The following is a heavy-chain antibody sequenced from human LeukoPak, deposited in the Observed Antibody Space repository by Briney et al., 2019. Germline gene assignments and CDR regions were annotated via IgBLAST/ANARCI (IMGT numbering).Heavy chain of an antibody. J-gene: IGHJ4*02. CDR1: GGSISSGGYY. CDR2: IYYSGST. CDR3: ARGRAWTAAAGTPYFDY. Sequence: SQTLSLTWAVSGGSISSGGYYWSWIRQPPGKGLEWIGYIYYSGSTNYNPSLKSRVTISVDTSKNQFSLKLGSVTAADTAVYYCARGRAWTAAAGTPYFDYWGQGTLVTVSS. V-gene: IGHV4-61*08. D-gene: IGHD6-13*01.